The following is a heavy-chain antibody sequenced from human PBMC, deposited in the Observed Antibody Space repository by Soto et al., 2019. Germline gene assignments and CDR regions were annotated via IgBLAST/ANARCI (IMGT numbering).Heavy chain of an antibody. D-gene: IGHD6-19*01. CDR3: ARLAMASRRGYYGMDV. J-gene: IGHJ6*02. V-gene: IGHV5-51*01. CDR1: GYSFTSYW. Sequence: PGESLKISCKGSGYSFTSYWIGWVRQMPGKGLEWMGIIYPGDSDTRYSPSFQGQVTISADKSISTAYLQWSSLQASDTAMYYCARLAMASRRGYYGMDVWGQGTTVTVSS. CDR2: IYPGDSDT.